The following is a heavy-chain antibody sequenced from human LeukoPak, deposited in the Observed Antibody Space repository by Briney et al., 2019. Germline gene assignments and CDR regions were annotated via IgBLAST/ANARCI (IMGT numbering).Heavy chain of an antibody. D-gene: IGHD2-21*01. Sequence: ASVKVSCKASGGTFSSYAISWVRQAPGQGLEWMGKINPNGGSANYAQKLQGRVTLTRDSSTSTVYTQLSSLRSEDTAVYYCARDGFAVIGVTWSDHWGQGTLVTVSS. CDR1: GGTFSSYA. J-gene: IGHJ4*02. CDR3: ARDGFAVIGVTWSDH. CDR2: INPNGGSA. V-gene: IGHV1-46*01.